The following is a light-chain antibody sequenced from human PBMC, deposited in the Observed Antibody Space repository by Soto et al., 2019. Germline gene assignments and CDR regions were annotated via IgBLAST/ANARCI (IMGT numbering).Light chain of an antibody. V-gene: IGKV3-20*01. Sequence: ENAFPQSPGTLSLSQGERATLSCRASQNVISSYLACYQQKPGQAPSLLVYATSSPSAGIPDRFSGSGSGTDFSLTISRLEPEDFAVYYCQQYDSSHLTFGGATKVEIK. CDR2: ATS. CDR1: QNVISSY. CDR3: QQYDSSHLT. J-gene: IGKJ4*01.